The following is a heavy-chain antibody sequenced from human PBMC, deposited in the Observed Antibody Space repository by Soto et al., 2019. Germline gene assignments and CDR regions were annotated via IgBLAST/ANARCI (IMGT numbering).Heavy chain of an antibody. V-gene: IGHV4-61*01. CDR2: IYYSGST. Sequence: SETLSLTCTVSGGSVSSGSYYWSWIRQPPGKGLEWIGYIYYSGSTNYNPSLKSRVTISVDTSKNQFSLKLSSVTAADTAVYYCARVYSGSYPVDYWGQGTLVTVSS. CDR1: GGSVSSGSYY. D-gene: IGHD1-26*01. CDR3: ARVYSGSYPVDY. J-gene: IGHJ4*02.